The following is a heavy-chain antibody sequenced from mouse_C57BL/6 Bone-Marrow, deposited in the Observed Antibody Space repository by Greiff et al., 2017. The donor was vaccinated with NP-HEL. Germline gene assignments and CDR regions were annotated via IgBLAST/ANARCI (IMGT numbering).Heavy chain of an antibody. Sequence: QVQLQQPGTELVKPGASVKLSCKASGYTFTSYWMHWLKQRPGQGLEWIGNINPNNGGTNDNEKLKTKATLTVDKSSSTAYMQLSSLTSEDSAVYYCASDSGYAFDYWGQGTTLTVSS. V-gene: IGHV1-53*01. CDR2: INPNNGGT. J-gene: IGHJ2*01. CDR3: ASDSGYAFDY. D-gene: IGHD3-2*02. CDR1: GYTFTSYW.